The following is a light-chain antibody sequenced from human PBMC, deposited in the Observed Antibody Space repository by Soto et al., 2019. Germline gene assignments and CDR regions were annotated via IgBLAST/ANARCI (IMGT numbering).Light chain of an antibody. V-gene: IGKV1-5*01. Sequence: DIQMTQSPSTLSASVGDRVTITCRASQSISRSLAWYQQKPGKAPSLLIYDASSLEGGVPTRFSGRGSGTDFTLTTSSLQPEVVATYYCHKYFGVPWTIGQGTKVEIK. CDR3: HKYFGVPWT. CDR1: QSISRS. J-gene: IGKJ1*01. CDR2: DAS.